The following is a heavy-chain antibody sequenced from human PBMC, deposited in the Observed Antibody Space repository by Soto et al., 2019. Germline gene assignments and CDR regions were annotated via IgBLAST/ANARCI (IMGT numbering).Heavy chain of an antibody. V-gene: IGHV4-61*01. CDR1: GDSIMRDSYY. CDR3: ARQVGGWAPWYFDY. D-gene: IGHD6-19*01. Sequence: SETLSLTCTVSGDSIMRDSYYWNWIRQHPGKGLEWIGYIYYSGTTTYNPSLKTRVTISVDTSKNQFSLKLSSVTAADTAVYYCARQVGGWAPWYFDYWGQGTLVTVSS. J-gene: IGHJ4*02. CDR2: IYYSGTT.